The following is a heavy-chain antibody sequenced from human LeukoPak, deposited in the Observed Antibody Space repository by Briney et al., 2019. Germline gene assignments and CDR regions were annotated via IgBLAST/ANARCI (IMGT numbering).Heavy chain of an antibody. Sequence: GRSLRLSCAASGSTFSSYGMHWVRQAPGKGLEWVAVISYDGSNKYYADSVKGRFTISRDNSKNTLYLQMNSMRTEDSALYYCAKDWGAYVFDSWGQGTLVTVSS. CDR1: GSTFSSYG. CDR2: ISYDGSNK. CDR3: AKDWGAYVFDS. J-gene: IGHJ4*02. D-gene: IGHD5-12*01. V-gene: IGHV3-30*18.